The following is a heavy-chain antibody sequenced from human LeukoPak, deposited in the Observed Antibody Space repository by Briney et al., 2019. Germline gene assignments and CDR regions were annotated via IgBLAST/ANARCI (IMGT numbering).Heavy chain of an antibody. Sequence: PGGSLRPSCAASGFSSSSYCTRWVRQAAEKWLGWVAFIRYDGSNKYYAASVKGRFTISRDNSKNTLYLQMNSLRAEDTAVYYCAKDQVVVATYYYYYMDVWGKGTTVTVSS. V-gene: IGHV3-30*02. CDR3: AKDQVVVATYYYYYMDV. J-gene: IGHJ6*03. CDR2: IRYDGSNK. D-gene: IGHD1-26*01. CDR1: GFSSSSYC.